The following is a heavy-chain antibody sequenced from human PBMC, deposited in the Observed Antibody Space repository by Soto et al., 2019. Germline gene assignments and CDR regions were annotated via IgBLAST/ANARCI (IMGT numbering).Heavy chain of an antibody. J-gene: IGHJ5*02. V-gene: IGHV4-31*03. D-gene: IGHD2-8*01. Sequence: SETLSLTCTVSGGSLSSGGYYWSWIREHPGKGLEWIGYIYYSGSTYYNPSLKSRVTISVNTSKNQFSLKLSSVTAADTAVYYCALSLYSFPWFDPWGQGTLVTVSS. CDR2: IYYSGST. CDR1: GGSLSSGGYY. CDR3: ALSLYSFPWFDP.